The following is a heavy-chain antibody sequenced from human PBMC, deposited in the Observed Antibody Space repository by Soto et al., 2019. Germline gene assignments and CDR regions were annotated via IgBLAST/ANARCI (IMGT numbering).Heavy chain of an antibody. Sequence: SVKVSCKASGGTFSSYAISWVRQAPGQGLEWMGGIIPIFGTANYAQKFQGRVTITADKSTSTAYMELSSLRSEDTAVYYCARGKVGATGPFDAFDIWGQGTMGTVSS. CDR1: GGTFSSYA. V-gene: IGHV1-69*06. J-gene: IGHJ3*02. D-gene: IGHD1-26*01. CDR3: ARGKVGATGPFDAFDI. CDR2: IIPIFGTA.